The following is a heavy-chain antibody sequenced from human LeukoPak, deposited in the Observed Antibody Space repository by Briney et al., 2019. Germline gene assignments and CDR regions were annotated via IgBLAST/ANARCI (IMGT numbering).Heavy chain of an antibody. CDR2: ISSSSSYI. Sequence: GGSLRLSCAASGFTFSSYEMNWVRQAPGKGLEWVSSISSSSSYIYYADSVKGRFTISRDNAKNSLYLQMNSLRAEDTAVYYCARVPRRYYDSSGYGVLLHNAVTFDYWGQGTLVTVSS. CDR1: GFTFSSYE. CDR3: ARVPRRYYDSSGYGVLLHNAVTFDY. V-gene: IGHV3-21*01. J-gene: IGHJ4*02. D-gene: IGHD3-22*01.